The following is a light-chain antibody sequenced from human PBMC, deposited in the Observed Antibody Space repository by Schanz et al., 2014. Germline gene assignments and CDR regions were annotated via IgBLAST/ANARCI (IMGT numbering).Light chain of an antibody. J-gene: IGKJ1*01. Sequence: EIVLTQSPGTLSLSPGERATLSCKGSQSVSNKLAWYQQKPGQSPRLLIYGASSRATGIPDRFSGSGSGTDFTLTISRLEPEDFAVYYCQHYGSSSWTFGQGTKVEIK. CDR1: QSVSNK. CDR2: GAS. V-gene: IGKV3-20*01. CDR3: QHYGSSSWT.